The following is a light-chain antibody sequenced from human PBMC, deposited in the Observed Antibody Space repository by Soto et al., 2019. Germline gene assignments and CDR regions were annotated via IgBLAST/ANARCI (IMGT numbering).Light chain of an antibody. CDR2: GAS. J-gene: IGKJ4*01. CDR3: QLYGTSPKT. V-gene: IGKV3-20*01. CDR1: QSVSSN. Sequence: LSQSPGTLHLSPGERASLSCRASQSVSSNLAGYQQKPGQAPRLLIYGASTRATGIPARFSGSGSGTDVTLTISRLEPAEFAVDYCQLYGTSPKTFCRGTKVDIK.